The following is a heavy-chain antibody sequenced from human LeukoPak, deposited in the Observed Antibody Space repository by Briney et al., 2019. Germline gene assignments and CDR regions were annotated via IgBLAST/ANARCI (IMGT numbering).Heavy chain of an antibody. V-gene: IGHV1-2*02. Sequence: ASVKVSCKASGYTFTGYYMHWVRQAPGQGLEWMGWINPNSGGTNYAQKFQGRVTITADKSTSTAYMELSSLRSEDTAVYYCAREGMTNFDYWGQGTLVTVSS. CDR1: GYTFTGYY. CDR3: AREGMTNFDY. CDR2: INPNSGGT. J-gene: IGHJ4*02.